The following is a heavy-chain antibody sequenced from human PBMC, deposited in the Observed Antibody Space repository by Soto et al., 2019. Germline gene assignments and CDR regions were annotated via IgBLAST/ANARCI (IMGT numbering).Heavy chain of an antibody. CDR1: GYTFTSYA. V-gene: IGHV1-3*01. J-gene: IGHJ4*02. D-gene: IGHD6-19*01. CDR2: INAGNGNT. CDR3: ARPYSSGWYYFDY. Sequence: QVQLVQSGAEVKKPGASVKVSCKASGYTFTSYAMHWVRQAPGQRLEWMGWINAGNGNTKYSQKFQGRVTITRDTSASTAHMELSSLRSEDTAVYYCARPYSSGWYYFDYWGQGTLVTVSS.